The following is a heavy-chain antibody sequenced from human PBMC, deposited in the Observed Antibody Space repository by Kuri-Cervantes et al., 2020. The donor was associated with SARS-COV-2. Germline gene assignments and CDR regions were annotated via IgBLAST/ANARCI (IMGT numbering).Heavy chain of an antibody. Sequence: GESLKISCAASGFTFSSYSMNWVRQAPGKGLEWVSFISSSSNYICYADSLKGRFTISRDNAKNSLYLQMNSPRAEDTAVYYCARDGSRYSTSSFNYYYYMDVWGKGTTVTVSS. CDR2: ISSSSNYI. CDR1: GFTFSSYS. CDR3: ARDGSRYSTSSFNYYYYMDV. V-gene: IGHV3-21*01. J-gene: IGHJ6*03. D-gene: IGHD6-6*01.